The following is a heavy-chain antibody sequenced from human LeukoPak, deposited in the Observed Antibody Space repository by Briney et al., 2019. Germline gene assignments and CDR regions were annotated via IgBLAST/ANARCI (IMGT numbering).Heavy chain of an antibody. J-gene: IGHJ4*02. CDR3: ARASVEMATIDY. CDR2: ISSSSSYI. D-gene: IGHD5-12*01. CDR1: GFTFSSYS. Sequence: PGGSLRLSCAASGFTFSSYSMNWVRQAPGKGLEWVSSISSSSSYIYYADSVKGRFTISRDNAKNSLYLQMNSLRAEDTAVYYCARASVEMATIDYWGQGTLVTVPS. V-gene: IGHV3-21*01.